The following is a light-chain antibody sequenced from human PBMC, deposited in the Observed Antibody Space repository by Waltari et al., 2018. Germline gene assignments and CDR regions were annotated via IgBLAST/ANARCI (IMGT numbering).Light chain of an antibody. J-gene: IGKJ4*01. V-gene: IGKV1-12*01. CDR2: SAS. CDR3: QQASSFPLT. CDR1: QGISRW. Sequence: IQTTQSPSSVSASVGASVTITCRASQGISRWLAWYQQKPGKGPKLLIYSASTLQSGVPSRFSGSGSGTDFTLTINTLQPEDFAIYYCQQASSFPLTFGGGTKVEIK.